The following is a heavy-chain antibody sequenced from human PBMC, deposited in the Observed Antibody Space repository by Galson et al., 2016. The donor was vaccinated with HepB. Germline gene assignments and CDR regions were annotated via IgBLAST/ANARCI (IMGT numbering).Heavy chain of an antibody. J-gene: IGHJ5*02. CDR2: ISNVGIV. V-gene: IGHV3-69-1*01. CDR1: GFIFSDYY. Sequence: SLRLPCAASGFIFSDYYLNWVRQTPGKGLEWVAHISNVGIVYADSVKGRFTISRDNAKNSLYLQMNSLRVEDTAVYYCVRDPLGWFDPWGQGTLVTVSS. CDR3: VRDPLGWFDP.